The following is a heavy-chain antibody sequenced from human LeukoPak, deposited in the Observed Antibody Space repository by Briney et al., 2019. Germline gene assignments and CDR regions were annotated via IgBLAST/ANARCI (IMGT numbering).Heavy chain of an antibody. D-gene: IGHD6-19*01. CDR1: GGSISSYS. CDR2: IYYSGST. CDR3: ARLLTTSAGRDY. Sequence: PSETLSLTCTVSGGSISSYSWSWIRQPPGKGLEWIGYIYYSGSTNYNPSLKSRVSISVDTSRNQFSLKLRTVTAADTAVYYCARLLTTSAGRDYWGQGTLVTVSS. V-gene: IGHV4-59*01. J-gene: IGHJ4*02.